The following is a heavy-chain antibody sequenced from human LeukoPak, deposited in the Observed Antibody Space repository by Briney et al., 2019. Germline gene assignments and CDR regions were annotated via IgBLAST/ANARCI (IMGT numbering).Heavy chain of an antibody. V-gene: IGHV3-53*01. D-gene: IGHD3-9*01. CDR3: ARDHRYFDSLIDY. Sequence: GGSLRLSCAASGFTVSSNYMTWVRQAPGKGLEWVSVIYSGGGTLYADSVKGRFTISRDNAKNSLYLQMNSLRAEDTAVYYCARDHRYFDSLIDYWGQGTLVTVSS. CDR1: GFTVSSNY. CDR2: IYSGGGT. J-gene: IGHJ4*02.